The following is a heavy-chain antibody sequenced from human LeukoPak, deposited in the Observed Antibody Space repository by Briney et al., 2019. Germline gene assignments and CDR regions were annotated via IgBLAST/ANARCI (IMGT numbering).Heavy chain of an antibody. V-gene: IGHV3-13*01. CDR1: GFTFSSYD. CDR3: ARGGYYDILTGPDAFDI. Sequence: SGGSLRLSCAASGFTFSSYDMHWVRQATGKGLEWVSAIGTAGDTYYPGSVKGRFTISRENAKNSLYLQMNSLRAGDTAVYYCARGGYYDILTGPDAFDIWGQGTMVTVSS. D-gene: IGHD3-9*01. J-gene: IGHJ3*02. CDR2: IGTAGDT.